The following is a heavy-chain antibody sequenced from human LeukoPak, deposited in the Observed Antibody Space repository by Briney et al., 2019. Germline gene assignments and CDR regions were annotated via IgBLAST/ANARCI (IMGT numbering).Heavy chain of an antibody. CDR3: ARAVAAAGDDY. CDR2: ISSSSSYI. D-gene: IGHD6-13*01. J-gene: IGHJ4*02. CDR1: GFTFSIYS. Sequence: GGSLKLSCAAPGFTFSIYSMNWVRQAPGKGLEWVSSISSSSSYIYYADSVKGRFTISRDNAKNSLYLQMNSLRAEDTAVYYCARAVAAAGDDYWGQGTRVTVSS. V-gene: IGHV3-21*01.